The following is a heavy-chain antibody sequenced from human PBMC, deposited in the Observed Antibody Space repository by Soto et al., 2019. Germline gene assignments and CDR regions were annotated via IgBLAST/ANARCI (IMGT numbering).Heavy chain of an antibody. CDR3: ARDRKIDVLRFLEWLLPQVDY. Sequence: ASVKGSCKASGYTFTSYGISWVRQAPGQGLEWMGWISAYNGNTNYAQKLQGRVTMTTDTSTSTAYMELRSLRSDDTAVYYCARDRKIDVLRFLEWLLPQVDYWGQGTLVTVSS. CDR1: GYTFTSYG. D-gene: IGHD3-3*01. J-gene: IGHJ4*02. V-gene: IGHV1-18*01. CDR2: ISAYNGNT.